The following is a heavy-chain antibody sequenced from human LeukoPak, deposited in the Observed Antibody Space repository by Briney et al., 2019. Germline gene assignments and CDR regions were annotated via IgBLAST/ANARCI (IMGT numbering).Heavy chain of an antibody. CDR1: GFTFSSYS. D-gene: IGHD4-17*01. Sequence: GGSLRLSCAASGFTFSSYSMNWVRQAPGKGLEWVSSISGSSSYIYYADSVKGRFTISRDNAKNSLYLQMNSLRAEDTAVYYCARDGTPINYGDYDGYFDYWGQGTLVTVSS. CDR2: ISGSSSYI. CDR3: ARDGTPINYGDYDGYFDY. J-gene: IGHJ4*02. V-gene: IGHV3-21*01.